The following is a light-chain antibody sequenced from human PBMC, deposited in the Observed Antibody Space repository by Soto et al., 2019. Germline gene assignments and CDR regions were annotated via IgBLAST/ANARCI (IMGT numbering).Light chain of an antibody. V-gene: IGKV1-17*01. CDR3: QHYNSYSEA. CDR1: QSISSH. J-gene: IGKJ1*01. Sequence: DIRMTQSPSSLSASVGDTVTITCRASQSISSHLNWYQQKPGKAPNLLMYTASNLQSGVPSRFSGSGSGTEFTLTISSLQPDDFATYYCQHYNSYSEAFGQGTKVDIK. CDR2: TAS.